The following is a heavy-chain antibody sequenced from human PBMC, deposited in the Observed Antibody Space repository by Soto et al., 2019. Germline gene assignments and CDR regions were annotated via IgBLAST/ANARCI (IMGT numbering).Heavy chain of an antibody. Sequence: ASVKVSCKASGYTFTGYYMHWVRQAPGQGLAWMGWINPNSGGTNYAQKFQGWVTMTRDTSISTAYMELSRLRSDDTAVYYCSSARGYSGYDAFDYWGQGTLVTVSS. V-gene: IGHV1-2*04. J-gene: IGHJ4*02. CDR2: INPNSGGT. D-gene: IGHD5-12*01. CDR3: SSARGYSGYDAFDY. CDR1: GYTFTGYY.